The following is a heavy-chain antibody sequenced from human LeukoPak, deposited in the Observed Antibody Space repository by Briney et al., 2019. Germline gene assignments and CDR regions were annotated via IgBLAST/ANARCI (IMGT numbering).Heavy chain of an antibody. D-gene: IGHD2/OR15-2a*01. V-gene: IGHV4-59*01. CDR3: ARENREVLNWFDP. CDR1: VGSINSYY. J-gene: IGHJ5*02. CDR2: IYYSGST. Sequence: SETLSLTCTVSVGSINSYYWSWIRHPPWKGREWFGYIYYSGSTNYNPSLKSRVTISVDTSKNQFSLKLSSVTAADTAVYYCARENREVLNWFDPWGQGTLVTVSS.